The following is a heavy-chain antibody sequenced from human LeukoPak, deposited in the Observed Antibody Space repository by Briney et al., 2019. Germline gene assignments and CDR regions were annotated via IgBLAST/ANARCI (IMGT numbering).Heavy chain of an antibody. CDR2: ISSSGSTI. V-gene: IGHV3-48*03. CDR3: ARDGYSSSWYFHYFDY. J-gene: IGHJ4*02. Sequence: GGSLRLSCAASGFTFSSYEMSWVRQAPGKGLEWVSYISSSGSTIYYADSVKGRFTISRDNTKNSLYLQMNSLRAEDTAVYYCARDGYSSSWYFHYFDYWGQGTLVTVSS. CDR1: GFTFSSYE. D-gene: IGHD6-13*01.